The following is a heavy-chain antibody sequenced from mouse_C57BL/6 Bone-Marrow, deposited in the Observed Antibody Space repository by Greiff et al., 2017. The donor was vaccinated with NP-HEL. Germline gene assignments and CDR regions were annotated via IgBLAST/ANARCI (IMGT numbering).Heavy chain of an antibody. CDR1: GYAFSSSW. D-gene: IGHD2-4*01. CDR2: IYPGDGDT. V-gene: IGHV1-82*01. CDR3: ARWDYDYSWFAY. Sequence: QVQLQQSGPELVKPGASVKISCKASGYAFSSSWMNWVKQRPGKGLEWIGRIYPGDGDTNYNGKFKGKATLTADTSSSTAYMQLSSLTSEDSAVYYCARWDYDYSWFAYWGQGTLVTVSA. J-gene: IGHJ3*01.